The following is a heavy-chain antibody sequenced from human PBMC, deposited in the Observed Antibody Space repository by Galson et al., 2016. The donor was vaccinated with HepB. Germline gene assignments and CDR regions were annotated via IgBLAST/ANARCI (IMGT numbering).Heavy chain of an antibody. J-gene: IGHJ3*01. CDR2: INPNSGDT. CDR3: ARSPYDYVWGSDRYTAAAFDV. V-gene: IGHV1-2*06. Sequence: SVKVSCKASGYTFTGYYIHWVRQAPGQGLEWMGRINPNSGDTRYAQKFQGTVTMTWDTSISTAYMELYSLRSDDTALYFCARSPYDYVWGSDRYTAAAFDVWGQGTEVTVSS. CDR1: GYTFTGYY. D-gene: IGHD3-16*02.